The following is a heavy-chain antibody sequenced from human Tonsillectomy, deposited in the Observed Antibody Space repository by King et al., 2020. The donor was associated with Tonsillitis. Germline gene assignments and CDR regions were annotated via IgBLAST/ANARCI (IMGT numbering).Heavy chain of an antibody. V-gene: IGHV4-34*01. D-gene: IGHD4-17*01. CDR2: INHSGST. CDR1: GGSFSGYY. Sequence: VQLQQWGAGMLKPSETLSLTCAVYGGSFSGYYWSWIRQPPGKGLEWNGEINHSGSTNYNPSLKSRVTISVDTSENQFSLKLTSLTAADTAVYYCARGPDGDYVGYWGQGTLVTVSS. CDR3: ARGPDGDYVGY. J-gene: IGHJ4*02.